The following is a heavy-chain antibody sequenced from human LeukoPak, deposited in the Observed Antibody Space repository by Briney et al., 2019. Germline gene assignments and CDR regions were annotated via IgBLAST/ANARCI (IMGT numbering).Heavy chain of an antibody. V-gene: IGHV4-30-4*08. CDR1: GGSFSSGGYY. Sequence: SETLSLTCTVSGGSFSSGGYYWSWLRQAPGLVLDSLGYIYYSGSTYYNPSLKRLVTISVDAYKNLFSLMLSPVTAAAAAVYCCAADPIPILEVSGVGYWGQRSLGTVS. D-gene: IGHD3-3*01. CDR2: IYYSGST. CDR3: AADPIPILEVSGVGY. J-gene: IGHJ4*02.